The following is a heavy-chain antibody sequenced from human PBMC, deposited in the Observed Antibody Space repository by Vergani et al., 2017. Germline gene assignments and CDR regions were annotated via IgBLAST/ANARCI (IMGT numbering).Heavy chain of an antibody. Sequence: QVQLQESGPGLVKPSQTLSLTCTVSGCSISSCDYYWSWIRQPPGKGLEWIGYIYYSGSTYYNPSLKSRVTISVDLSKNQFSLKLSSVTAADTAVSYCARGLYYDGSGSHTYNWFDSWGQGTLVTVSS. CDR1: GCSISSCDYY. V-gene: IGHV4-30-4*01. J-gene: IGHJ5*01. CDR2: IYYSGST. D-gene: IGHD3-10*01. CDR3: ARGLYYDGSGSHTYNWFDS.